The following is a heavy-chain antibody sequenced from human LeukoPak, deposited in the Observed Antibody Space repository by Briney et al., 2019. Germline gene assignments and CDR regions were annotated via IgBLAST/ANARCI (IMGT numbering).Heavy chain of an antibody. CDR2: ISGSGGST. CDR1: GFTFSSYA. V-gene: IGHV3-23*01. Sequence: GGSLRLSCAPSGFTFSSYAMSWVRQALGKRLEWVSAISGSGGSTYYADSVKGRFTISRDNSKNTLYLQMNSLRAEDTAVYYCAKDIVGNLDYWGQGTLVTVSS. CDR3: AKDIVGNLDY. D-gene: IGHD1-14*01. J-gene: IGHJ4*02.